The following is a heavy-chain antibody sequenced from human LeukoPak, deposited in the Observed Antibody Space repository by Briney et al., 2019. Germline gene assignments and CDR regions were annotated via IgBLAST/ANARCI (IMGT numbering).Heavy chain of an antibody. J-gene: IGHJ4*02. CDR1: GFTFSTHW. D-gene: IGHD3-3*01. CDR3: ASGYLDDFWSGHF. Sequence: GGSLRLSCVASGFTFSTHWMSWVRQVPGKGLEWVANIKEDGSAKYYVDSVKGRFTISRDNAKKSLYLQMNSLRAEDSAVYYCASGYLDDFWSGHFWGQGTQVTVSS. CDR2: IKEDGSAK. V-gene: IGHV3-7*01.